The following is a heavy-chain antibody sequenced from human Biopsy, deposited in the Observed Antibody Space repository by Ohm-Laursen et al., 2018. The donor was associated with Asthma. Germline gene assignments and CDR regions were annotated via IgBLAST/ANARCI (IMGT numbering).Heavy chain of an antibody. CDR1: GFSFSEFV. Sequence: SLRLSCAASGFSFSEFVMHWVRQAPGKGLEWVAVISYDGSTKYYADSVKGRFTISRDNSKNTLYLQMSSLRVEDTAVYYCAKAERYFDWYWFDPWGQGTLVTVSS. CDR3: AKAERYFDWYWFDP. D-gene: IGHD3-9*01. J-gene: IGHJ5*02. V-gene: IGHV3-30*18. CDR2: ISYDGSTK.